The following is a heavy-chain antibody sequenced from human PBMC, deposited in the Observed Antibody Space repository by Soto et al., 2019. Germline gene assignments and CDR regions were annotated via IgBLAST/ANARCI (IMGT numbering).Heavy chain of an antibody. V-gene: IGHV4-30-4*01. Sequence: QVQLQESGPGLVKPSQTLSLTCTVSGGSISSGDYYWSWIRQPPGKGLEWIGYIYYSGSTYYNPSLKSRFTISVDTSKNQFSLKLSSVTAADTAVYYCARGQLGYCSGGSCYPIDYWGQGTLVTVSS. CDR2: IYYSGST. CDR1: GGSISSGDYY. J-gene: IGHJ4*02. CDR3: ARGQLGYCSGGSCYPIDY. D-gene: IGHD2-15*01.